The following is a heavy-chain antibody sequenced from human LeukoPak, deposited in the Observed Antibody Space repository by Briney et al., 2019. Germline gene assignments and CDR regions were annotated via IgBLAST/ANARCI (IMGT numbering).Heavy chain of an antibody. V-gene: IGHV4-61*02. CDR1: GGSISSGSYY. Sequence: SETLSLTCTVSGGSISSGSYYWSWIRQPAGKGLEWIGRIYTSGSTNYNPSLKSRVTISVDTSKNQFSLKLSSVTAADTAVYYCARCLTIFGVVKYYYIDVWGKGTTVTVSS. CDR3: ARCLTIFGVVKYYYIDV. J-gene: IGHJ6*03. CDR2: IYTSGST. D-gene: IGHD3-3*01.